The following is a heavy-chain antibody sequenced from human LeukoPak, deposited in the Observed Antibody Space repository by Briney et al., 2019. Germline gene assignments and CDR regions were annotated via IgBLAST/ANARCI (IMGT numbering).Heavy chain of an antibody. CDR1: GGSLSGYY. Sequence: PSETLSLTCAVYGGSLSGYYWSWIRQPPGKGLEWIGEINQSGGTNYNPSLKSRVSISVDTSKSQFSPKLSSVTAADTAVYYCARGWGRAVAGNFYWGRGTPVTVSS. CDR3: ARGWGRAVAGNFY. V-gene: IGHV4-34*01. J-gene: IGHJ4*02. D-gene: IGHD6-19*01. CDR2: INQSGGT.